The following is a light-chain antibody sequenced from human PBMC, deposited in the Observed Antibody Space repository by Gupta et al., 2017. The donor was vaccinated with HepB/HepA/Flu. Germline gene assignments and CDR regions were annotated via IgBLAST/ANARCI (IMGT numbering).Light chain of an antibody. CDR3: QQCDTCPPT. V-gene: IGKV3-15*01. CDR2: DAS. J-gene: IGKJ3*01. Sequence: ERLFPQFPVTRTESPGQRVTLSCLASQSIGINLAWYQRKPGQAPKLLIYDASSRDSGIPPGFSGSGSGTEFTLTISSLQSEDLALYYCQQCDTCPPTFGPGTKVDIK. CDR1: QSIGIN.